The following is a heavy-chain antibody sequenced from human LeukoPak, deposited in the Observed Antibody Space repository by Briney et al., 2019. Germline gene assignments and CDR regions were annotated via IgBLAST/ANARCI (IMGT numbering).Heavy chain of an antibody. Sequence: GGSLRLSCAASGFTFGSYGMHWVRQAPGKGLEWVAVISYDGSNKYYADSVKGRFTISRDNSKNTLYLQMNSLRAEDTAVYYCAKEGSYYGSGSYYPTTNYYYYMDVWGKGTTVTISS. D-gene: IGHD3-10*01. CDR2: ISYDGSNK. CDR3: AKEGSYYGSGSYYPTTNYYYYMDV. J-gene: IGHJ6*03. V-gene: IGHV3-30*18. CDR1: GFTFGSYG.